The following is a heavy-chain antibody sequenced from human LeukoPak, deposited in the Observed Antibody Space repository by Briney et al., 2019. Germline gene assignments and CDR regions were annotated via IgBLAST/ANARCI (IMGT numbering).Heavy chain of an antibody. CDR3: ARDRRDYGDYILVFDY. D-gene: IGHD4-17*01. V-gene: IGHV3-30-3*01. CDR1: GFTFSSYA. CDR2: ISYDGSNK. Sequence: GGSLRLSCAASGFTFSSYAMHWVRQAPGKGLEWVAVISYDGSNKYYADSVKGRFTISRDNSKNTLYLQMNSLRAEDTAVYYCARDRRDYGDYILVFDYWGQGTLVTVSP. J-gene: IGHJ4*02.